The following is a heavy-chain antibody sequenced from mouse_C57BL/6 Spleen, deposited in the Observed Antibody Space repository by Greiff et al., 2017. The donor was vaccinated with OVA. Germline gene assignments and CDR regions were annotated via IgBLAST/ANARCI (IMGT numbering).Heavy chain of an antibody. Sequence: ESGAELVRPGASVTLSCKASGYTFTDYEMHWVKQTPVHGLEWIGAIDPETGGTAYNQKFKGKAILTADKSSSTAYMELRSLTSEDSAVYYCTRKDFDYWGQGTTLTVSS. J-gene: IGHJ2*01. CDR3: TRKDFDY. V-gene: IGHV1-15*01. CDR2: IDPETGGT. CDR1: GYTFTDYE.